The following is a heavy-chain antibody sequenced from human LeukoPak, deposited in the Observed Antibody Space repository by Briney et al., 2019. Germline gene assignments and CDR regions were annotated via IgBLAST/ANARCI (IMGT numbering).Heavy chain of an antibody. V-gene: IGHV1-8*01. CDR1: GYTFTSYD. CDR2: MNPNSGNT. Sequence: ASVKVSCKASGYTFTSYDINWVRQATGQGLEWMGWMNPNSGNTSYAQKFQGRVTMTRDTSTSTVYMELSSLRSEDTAVYYCARGGYGSGSYRTRGPYFDYWGQGTLVTVSS. J-gene: IGHJ4*02. D-gene: IGHD3-10*01. CDR3: ARGGYGSGSYRTRGPYFDY.